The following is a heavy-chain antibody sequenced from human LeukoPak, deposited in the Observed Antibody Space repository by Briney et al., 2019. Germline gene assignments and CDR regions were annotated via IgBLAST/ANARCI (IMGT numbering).Heavy chain of an antibody. Sequence: AASVMVSCKVSGYTFTGYYMHWVRHAPGQGLEWMGWINHNSGGTNYAQKFQGRVSMTRDTSISTAYMELSRLRSDDTAVYYCARDLRLPYFDYWGQGTLVTVSS. D-gene: IGHD3-16*01. CDR2: INHNSGGT. J-gene: IGHJ4*02. CDR3: ARDLRLPYFDY. V-gene: IGHV1-2*02. CDR1: GYTFTGYY.